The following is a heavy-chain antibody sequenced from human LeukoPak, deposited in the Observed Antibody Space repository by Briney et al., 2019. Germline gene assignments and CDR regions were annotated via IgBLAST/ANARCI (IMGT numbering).Heavy chain of an antibody. CDR1: GFTFGNAW. Sequence: GGSLRLSCAASGFTFGNAWMSWVRQAPGKGLEWVGRIKSKTDGGTTDYAAPVKGRFTISRDDSKNTLYLQMNSLKTEDTAVYYCTTGYSGSYPDFDYWGQGTLVTVSS. CDR3: TTGYSGSYPDFDY. D-gene: IGHD1-26*01. CDR2: IKSKTDGGTT. V-gene: IGHV3-15*01. J-gene: IGHJ4*02.